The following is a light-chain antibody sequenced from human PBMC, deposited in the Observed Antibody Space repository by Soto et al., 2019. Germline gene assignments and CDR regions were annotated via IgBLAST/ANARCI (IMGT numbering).Light chain of an antibody. CDR1: QDIRRW. J-gene: IGKJ2*03. CDR3: EQASTFPYS. V-gene: IGKV1-12*01. Sequence: DIQVTQSPSSVSAPVGDTVTITCRASQDIRRWLAWYQQKPGKAPNLLISAASNLQSGVPSRFSGRGSGTDFTLTISSLQPEDSATYYCEQASTFPYSLGQGTKVDIK. CDR2: AAS.